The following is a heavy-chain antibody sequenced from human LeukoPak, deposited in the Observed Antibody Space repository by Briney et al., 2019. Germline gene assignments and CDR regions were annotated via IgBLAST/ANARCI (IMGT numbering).Heavy chain of an antibody. CDR3: ARLNSSGWLNWFDP. CDR2: IYYSGST. D-gene: IGHD6-19*01. J-gene: IGHJ5*02. Sequence: SETLSLTCTVSGGSISSSSYYWGWIRQPPGKGLEWIGSIYYSGSTYYNPSLKSRVTISVDTSKNQFSLKLSSVTAADTAVYYCARLNSSGWLNWFDPWGQGTLVTVSS. CDR1: GGSISSSSYY. V-gene: IGHV4-39*01.